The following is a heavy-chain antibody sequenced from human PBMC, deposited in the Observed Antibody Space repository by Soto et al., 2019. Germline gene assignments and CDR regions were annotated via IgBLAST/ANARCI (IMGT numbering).Heavy chain of an antibody. D-gene: IGHD3-3*01. CDR3: ARHVWSGYYFDY. J-gene: IGHJ4*02. Sequence: SETLSLTCTVSGGSISSSSYYWGWIRQPPGKGLEWIGSIYYSGSTYYNPSLKSRVTISVDTSKNQFSLKLSSVTAADTAVYYCARHVWSGYYFDYWGQGTLVTV. V-gene: IGHV4-39*01. CDR2: IYYSGST. CDR1: GGSISSSSYY.